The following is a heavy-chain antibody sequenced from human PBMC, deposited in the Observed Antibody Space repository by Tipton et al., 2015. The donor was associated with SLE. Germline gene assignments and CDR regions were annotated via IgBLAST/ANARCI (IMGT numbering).Heavy chain of an antibody. J-gene: IGHJ6*03. CDR3: ASQDGWGYYMGV. CDR1: GYSISSGYY. CDR2: IYHSGST. D-gene: IGHD3-16*01. V-gene: IGHV4-38-2*01. Sequence: TLSLTCAVSGYSISSGYYWGWFRQPPGKGLEWIGSIYHSGSTYYNPSLKSRVTISVDTSKNQFSLKLSSVTAAGTAVYYCASQDGWGYYMGVWGKGSTVTVSS.